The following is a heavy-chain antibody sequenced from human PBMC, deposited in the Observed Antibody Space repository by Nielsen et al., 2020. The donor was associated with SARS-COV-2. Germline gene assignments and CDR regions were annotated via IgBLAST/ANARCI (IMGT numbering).Heavy chain of an antibody. D-gene: IGHD3-10*01. J-gene: IGHJ4*02. CDR1: GFTFSSYW. CDR2: ILSDGSTI. CDR3: ARDFYGSGRFPDY. Sequence: GGSLRLSCAASGFTFSSYWMHWVRQAPGKGLVWVSHILSDGSTINYADSVRGRFTISRDNAKNTLYLQMNSLRAEDTAVYYCARDFYGSGRFPDYWGQGTLVTVSS. V-gene: IGHV3-74*01.